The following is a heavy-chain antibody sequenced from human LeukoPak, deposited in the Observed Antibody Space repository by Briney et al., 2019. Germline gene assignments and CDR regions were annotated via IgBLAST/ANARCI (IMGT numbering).Heavy chain of an antibody. D-gene: IGHD3-22*01. CDR1: GFTISSYW. J-gene: IGHJ4*02. Sequence: PGGSLRLSCSASGFTISSYWMHWVRQAPGKGLEWVSAISGSGGSTYYADSVKGRFTISRDNSKNTLYLQMNSLRAEDTAVYYCAKVSPPYDSSGYGPYYFDYWGQGTLVTVSS. V-gene: IGHV3-23*01. CDR2: ISGSGGST. CDR3: AKVSPPYDSSGYGPYYFDY.